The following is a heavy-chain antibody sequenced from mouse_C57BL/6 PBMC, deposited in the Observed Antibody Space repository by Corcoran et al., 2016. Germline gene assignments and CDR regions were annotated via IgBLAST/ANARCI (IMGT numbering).Heavy chain of an antibody. J-gene: IGHJ4*01. V-gene: IGHV1-80*01. D-gene: IGHD2-4*01. CDR2: IYPGDGDT. CDR1: GYAFSSYW. CDR3: ALIYYDYDDDYYAMDY. Sequence: QVQLQQSGAELVKPGASVKISCKASGYAFSSYWMNWVKQRPGKGLEWIGQIYPGDGDTNYNGKFKGKATLTADKSSSTAYMQLSSLTSEDSAVYFCALIYYDYDDDYYAMDYWGQGTSVTVSS.